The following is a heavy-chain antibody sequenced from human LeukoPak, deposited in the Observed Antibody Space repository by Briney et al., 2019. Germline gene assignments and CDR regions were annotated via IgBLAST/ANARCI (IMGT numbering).Heavy chain of an antibody. J-gene: IGHJ5*02. V-gene: IGHV1-18*01. CDR1: GYTFTSYG. CDR3: ARMGGGYDFWSGSDWFDP. D-gene: IGHD3-3*01. Sequence: ASVKVSCKASGYTFTSYGISWVRQAPGQGLEWMGWISAYNGNTNYAQELQGRVTMTTDTSTSTAYMELRSLRSDDTAVYYCARMGGGYDFWSGSDWFDPWGQGTLVTVSS. CDR2: ISAYNGNT.